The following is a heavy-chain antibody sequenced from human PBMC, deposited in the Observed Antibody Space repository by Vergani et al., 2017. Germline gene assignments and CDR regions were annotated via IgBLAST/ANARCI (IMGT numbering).Heavy chain of an antibody. CDR3: ATMGGATFNRPYNWFDP. Sequence: EVQLVESGGGLVQPGGSLSVSCAASGFTFSSYWMSWVRQAPGKGLEWVAHIKQDGSEKYYVDSVKGRFTISRDNAENSVYLEMNSLRVEDTAVYYCATMGGATFNRPYNWFDPRGQGTLVTVSS. V-gene: IGHV3-7*01. D-gene: IGHD1-26*01. CDR2: IKQDGSEK. CDR1: GFTFSSYW. J-gene: IGHJ5*02.